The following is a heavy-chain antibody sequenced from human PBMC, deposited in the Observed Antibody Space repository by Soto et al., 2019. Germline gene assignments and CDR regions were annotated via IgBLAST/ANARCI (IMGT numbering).Heavy chain of an antibody. CDR2: MNPGSGDT. CDR3: ARMATFGSLNWFDP. V-gene: IGHV1-8*01. Sequence: PGPSVKVSCKASGYSFTNNDVSWVRQATGQGLEWMGWMNPGSGDTGYAQKFQGRVTMTRDISIATAYMELSSLRSDDTAIYYCARMATFGSLNWFDPWGQGTLVTVSS. J-gene: IGHJ5*02. CDR1: GYSFTNND. D-gene: IGHD3-16*01.